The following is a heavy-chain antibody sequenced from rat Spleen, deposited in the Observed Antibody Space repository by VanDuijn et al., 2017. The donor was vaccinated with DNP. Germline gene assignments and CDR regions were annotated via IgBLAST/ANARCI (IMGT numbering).Heavy chain of an antibody. V-gene: IGHV3-3*01. CDR3: VRGHPPRGFDY. Sequence: EVQLQESGPGLVQPSQSLSLTCSVSGYSITSTFRWDWIRKFPGNKLEWMGYVTGAGDTDYNPSLTGRISITRDTSKNQFFLQLNSVTTEDTATYYSVRGHPPRGFDYWGQGVMVTVSS. D-gene: IGHD3-8*01. CDR1: GYSITSTFR. CDR2: VTGAGDT. J-gene: IGHJ2*01.